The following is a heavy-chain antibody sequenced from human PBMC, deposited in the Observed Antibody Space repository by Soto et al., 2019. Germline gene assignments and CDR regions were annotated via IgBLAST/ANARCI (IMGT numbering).Heavy chain of an antibody. CDR2: ISYDGSKK. V-gene: IGHV3-30*18. J-gene: IGHJ4*02. CDR1: GFTFSSYG. CDR3: AKDGLMITFGGVTH. Sequence: QVQLVESGGGVVQPGRSLRLSCAASGFTFSSYGMHWVRQAPGKGLEWVAVISYDGSKKNYADSVKGRFTISRDNSENTLYLQMNSLRAEDTAVYYCAKDGLMITFGGVTHWGQGTLVTVSS. D-gene: IGHD3-16*01.